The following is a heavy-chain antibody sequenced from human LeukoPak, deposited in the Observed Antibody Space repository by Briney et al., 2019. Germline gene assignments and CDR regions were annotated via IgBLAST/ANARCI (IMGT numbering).Heavy chain of an antibody. V-gene: IGHV4-38-2*02. D-gene: IGHD3-10*01. CDR1: GYSISSGYY. Sequence: PSETLSLTCTVSGYSISSGYYWGWIRQPPGKGLEWIGSMYHSGSIYYNLSLKSRVTMSVDTSKNQFSLKLSSVTAADTAVYYCARDPSGATRVDPWGQGILVTVSS. CDR3: ARDPSGATRVDP. J-gene: IGHJ5*02. CDR2: MYHSGSI.